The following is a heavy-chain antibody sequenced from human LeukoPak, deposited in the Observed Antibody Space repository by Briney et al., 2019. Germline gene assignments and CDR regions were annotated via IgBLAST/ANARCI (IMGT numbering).Heavy chain of an antibody. CDR3: AGLLLWFGELSLDYFDY. D-gene: IGHD3-10*01. Sequence: PGGSLRLSCAASGFTFSSYEMNWVRQAPGKGLEWVSYISDSGSTIFYADSVKCRFTISRDNAKDSLYVQMNSLRAEDTAVYYCAGLLLWFGELSLDYFDYWGQGTLVTVSS. CDR1: GFTFSSYE. V-gene: IGHV3-48*03. J-gene: IGHJ4*02. CDR2: ISDSGSTI.